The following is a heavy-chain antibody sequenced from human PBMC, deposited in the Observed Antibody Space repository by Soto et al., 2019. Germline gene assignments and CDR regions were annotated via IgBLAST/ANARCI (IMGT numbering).Heavy chain of an antibody. CDR1: GGSFSGYY. CDR2: INHSGST. J-gene: IGHJ6*02. V-gene: IGHV4-34*01. D-gene: IGHD5-18*01. Sequence: PSETLSLSCAVYGGSFSGYYWSWIRQPPGKGLEWIGEINHSGSTNYNPSLKSRVTISVDTSKNQFSLKLSSVTAADTAVYYCARGRGYSYGYLPGMDVWGQGTTVTVSS. CDR3: ARGRGYSYGYLPGMDV.